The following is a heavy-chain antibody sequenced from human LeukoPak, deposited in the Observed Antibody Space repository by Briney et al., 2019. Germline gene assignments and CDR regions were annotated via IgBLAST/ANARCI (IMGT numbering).Heavy chain of an antibody. V-gene: IGHV3-21*04. Sequence: GGSLRLSCAASGFTFSSYSMNWVRQAPGKGLEWVSSISSSSSYIYYADSVKGRFTISRDNAKNSLYLQMNSLRAEDTAVYYCAKEGANNDAFDIWGQGTMVTVSS. J-gene: IGHJ3*02. CDR1: GFTFSSYS. D-gene: IGHD2-8*01. CDR2: ISSSSSYI. CDR3: AKEGANNDAFDI.